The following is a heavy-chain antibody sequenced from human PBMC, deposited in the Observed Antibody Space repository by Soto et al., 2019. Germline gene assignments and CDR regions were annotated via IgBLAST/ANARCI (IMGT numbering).Heavy chain of an antibody. CDR3: ARDIDSSSYGMDV. D-gene: IGHD5-18*01. J-gene: IGHJ6*02. CDR2: IYSGGST. V-gene: IGHV3-66*01. Sequence: GGSLRLSCAASGFTVSSNYMSWVRQAPGKGLEWVSVIYSGGSTYYADSVKGRFTISRDNSKNTLYLQMNSLRAEDTAVYYCARDIDSSSYGMDVWGQGNTVTVS. CDR1: GFTVSSNY.